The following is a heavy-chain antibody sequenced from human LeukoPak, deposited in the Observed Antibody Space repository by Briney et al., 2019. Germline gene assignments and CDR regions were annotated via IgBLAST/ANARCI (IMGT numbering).Heavy chain of an antibody. CDR1: GASISDNY. V-gene: IGHV4-4*07. CDR3: TIGATSGSLAH. D-gene: IGHD6-13*01. Sequence: SETLSLTCTVSGASISDNYWSWGRHPAGKALEWIGRTYTSGDTNYNPSLKSRVRVSVDTSKNQFSLNMRYVTAADTAVYYCTIGATSGSLAHWGPGILVTVSS. J-gene: IGHJ4*02. CDR2: TYTSGDT.